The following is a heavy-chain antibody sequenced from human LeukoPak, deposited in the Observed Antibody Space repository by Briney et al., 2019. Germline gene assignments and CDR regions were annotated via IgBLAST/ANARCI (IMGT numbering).Heavy chain of an antibody. CDR3: ARGNAGTTYAFDI. J-gene: IGHJ3*02. D-gene: IGHD1-1*01. Sequence: PGRSLRLSCAASGFTFSSYAMHWVRQAPGKGLEWVAVISYDGSNKYYADSVKGRFTISRDNAKNSLYLQMNSLRAEDTAVYYCARGNAGTTYAFDIWGQGTMVTVSS. CDR1: GFTFSSYA. V-gene: IGHV3-30-3*01. CDR2: ISYDGSNK.